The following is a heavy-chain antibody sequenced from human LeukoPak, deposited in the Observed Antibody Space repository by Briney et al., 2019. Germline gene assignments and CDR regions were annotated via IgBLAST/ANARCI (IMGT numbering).Heavy chain of an antibody. J-gene: IGHJ4*02. V-gene: IGHV1-8*01. CDR1: GYTFTSYD. CDR2: MNPSSGNT. CDR3: ARGVGFGEFTTNDDDY. Sequence: ASVKVSCKASGYTFTSYDINWVRQATGQGLEWMGWMNPSSGNTGYAQEFQGRVTMTRNTSISTAYMELSSLRSEDTAVYYCARGVGFGEFTTNDDDYWGQGTLVTVSS. D-gene: IGHD3-10*01.